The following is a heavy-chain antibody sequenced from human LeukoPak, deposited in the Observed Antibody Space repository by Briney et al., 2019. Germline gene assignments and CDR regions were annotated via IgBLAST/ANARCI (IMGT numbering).Heavy chain of an antibody. CDR2: IYTSGST. D-gene: IGHD6-6*01. Sequence: PSETLSLTCTVSGGSISSYYWSWIRQPAGKGLEWIGRIYTSGSTNYNPSLKSRVTISVDKSKNQFSLKPSSVTAADTAVYYCAGGDSSSQADYWGQGTLVTVSS. CDR1: GGSISSYY. V-gene: IGHV4-4*07. CDR3: AGGDSSSQADY. J-gene: IGHJ4*02.